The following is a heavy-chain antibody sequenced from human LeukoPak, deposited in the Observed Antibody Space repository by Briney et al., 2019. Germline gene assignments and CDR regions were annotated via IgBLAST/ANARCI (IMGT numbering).Heavy chain of an antibody. Sequence: GGSLRLSCAASGFTFSSYWMSWVRQAPGKGLEWVSGINWNGGSTGYADSVKGRFTISRDNAKNSLYLQMNSLRAEDTALYYCASGGIYYGAAFDFWGQGTLVTVSS. J-gene: IGHJ4*02. D-gene: IGHD1-26*01. CDR3: ASGGIYYGAAFDF. CDR1: GFTFSSYW. CDR2: INWNGGST. V-gene: IGHV3-20*04.